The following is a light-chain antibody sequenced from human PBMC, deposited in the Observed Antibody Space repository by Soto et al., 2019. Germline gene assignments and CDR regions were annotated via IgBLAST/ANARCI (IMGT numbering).Light chain of an antibody. CDR2: EVT. J-gene: IGLJ3*02. CDR1: SSDIGYYNY. CDR3: SSYEDSSILM. Sequence: QSVLTQPASVSGSPGQSITISCTGTSSDIGYYNYVSWYQQHPGKAPKVIIYEVTNRPSGVSDRFSGSKSGNTASLTISGRQAEDEGDYYCSSYEDSSILMFGGGTQLTVL. V-gene: IGLV2-14*03.